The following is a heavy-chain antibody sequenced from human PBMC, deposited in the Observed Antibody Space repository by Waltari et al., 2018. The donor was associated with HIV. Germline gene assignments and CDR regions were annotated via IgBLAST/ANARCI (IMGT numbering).Heavy chain of an antibody. J-gene: IGHJ5*02. CDR2: IYYSGST. D-gene: IGHD2-15*01. CDR1: GGSISRYY. CDR3: AREKGVYCSGGSCQGWFDP. Sequence: QVQLQESGPGLVKPSETLSLTCPVSGGSISRYYWSWIRQPPGKGLEWIGYIYYSGSTNYNPSLKSRVTISVDTSKNQFSLKLSSVTAADTAVYYCAREKGVYCSGGSCQGWFDPWGQGTLVTVSS. V-gene: IGHV4-59*01.